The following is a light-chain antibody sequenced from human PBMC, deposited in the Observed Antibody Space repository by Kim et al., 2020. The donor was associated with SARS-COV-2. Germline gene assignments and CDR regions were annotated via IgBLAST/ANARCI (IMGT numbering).Light chain of an antibody. Sequence: AVGQTVRITGKGDSLRKFYASWDQQKPGQAPVRVMSDENNRPSGIPDRFSGSSSGNTASLTITGAQAEDEADYYCCSRDSGGNHLVFGGGTRLTVL. J-gene: IGLJ3*02. V-gene: IGLV3-19*01. CDR3: CSRDSGGNHLV. CDR1: SLRKFY. CDR2: DEN.